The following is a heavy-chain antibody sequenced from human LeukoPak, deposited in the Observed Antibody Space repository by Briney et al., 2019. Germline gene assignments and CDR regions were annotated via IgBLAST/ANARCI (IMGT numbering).Heavy chain of an antibody. V-gene: IGHV1-46*01. Sequence: ASVKVSCKASGYTFTSYYMHWVRQAPGQGLERMGIINPSGGSTSYAQKFQGRVTMTRDMSTSTVYMELSSLRSEDTAVYYCARNYYDSSGYYVNWFDPWGQGTLVTVSS. D-gene: IGHD3-22*01. J-gene: IGHJ5*02. CDR1: GYTFTSYY. CDR3: ARNYYDSSGYYVNWFDP. CDR2: INPSGGST.